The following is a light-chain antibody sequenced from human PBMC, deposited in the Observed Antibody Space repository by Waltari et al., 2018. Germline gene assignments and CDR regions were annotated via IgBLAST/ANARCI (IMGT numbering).Light chain of an antibody. CDR2: RND. CDR3: ATWDGSLSAVV. J-gene: IGLJ2*01. Sequence: QSVVTQPPSASGTPGQRVTISCSGSSSTIGSNCVYWYQQLPGATPKVLIFRNDRRPAGVPDRFSGSKSGTSASLDISGLRSEDEANYYCATWDGSLSAVVFGGGTKLTVL. CDR1: SSTIGSNC. V-gene: IGLV1-47*01.